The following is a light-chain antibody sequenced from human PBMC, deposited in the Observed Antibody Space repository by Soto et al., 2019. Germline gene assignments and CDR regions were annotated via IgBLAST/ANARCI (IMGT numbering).Light chain of an antibody. J-gene: IGLJ1*01. CDR1: SSDVGGYNY. CDR2: DVS. V-gene: IGLV2-14*01. CDR3: SSYTSSSTYV. Sequence: QSVLTQPVSVSGSPGQSITICCTGTSSDVGGYNYVSWYQQHPGKAPKLMIYDVSNRPSGVSNRFSGSKSGNTASLTIFGLQAEDEADYYCSSYTSSSTYVFGTATK.